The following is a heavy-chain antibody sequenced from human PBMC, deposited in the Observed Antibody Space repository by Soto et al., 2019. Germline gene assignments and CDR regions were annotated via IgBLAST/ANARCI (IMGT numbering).Heavy chain of an antibody. CDR1: GFTFSSYV. Sequence: GESLRLSCAASGFTFSSYVMHWVRQAPGKGLEWVAVISYDGSYKYYADSVKGRFTISRDNSKYTLYLQMNSLRVDDTAVYYCAKDPXGYCSSTRCYTYHGLDVWGQGTTVTVSS. V-gene: IGHV3-30*18. CDR3: AKDPXGYCSSTRCYTYHGLDV. J-gene: IGHJ6*01. D-gene: IGHD2-2*01. CDR2: ISYDGSYK.